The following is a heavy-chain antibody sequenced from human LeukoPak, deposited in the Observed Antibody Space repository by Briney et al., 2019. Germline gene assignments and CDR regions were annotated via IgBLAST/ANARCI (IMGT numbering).Heavy chain of an antibody. CDR3: ARLGYDSSGEPYIDY. V-gene: IGHV3-11*01. D-gene: IGHD3-22*01. Sequence: GGSLRLSCAASGFTFSDYYMSWIRQAPGKGLEWVSYVSSSGSTIYYADSVKGRFTISRDNAKNSVYLQMNSLRAEDTAVYYCARLGYDSSGEPYIDYWGQGTLATVSS. J-gene: IGHJ4*02. CDR2: VSSSGSTI. CDR1: GFTFSDYY.